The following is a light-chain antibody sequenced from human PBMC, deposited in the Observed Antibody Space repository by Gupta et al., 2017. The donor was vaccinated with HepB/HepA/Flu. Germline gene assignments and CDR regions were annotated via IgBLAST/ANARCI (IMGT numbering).Light chain of an antibody. J-gene: IGKJ1*01. CDR1: QDISNY. CDR2: AAS. V-gene: IGKV1-27*01. CDR3: QNYDNAPRT. Sequence: DVQMTQSPSSLSASVGDKVTIACRASQDISNYLVWYQQKPGKVPNLLIYAASTLQSGVPSRFSGSGSGTDFTLTINSMKPEDVATYYCQNYDNAPRTFGQGTKVEIQ.